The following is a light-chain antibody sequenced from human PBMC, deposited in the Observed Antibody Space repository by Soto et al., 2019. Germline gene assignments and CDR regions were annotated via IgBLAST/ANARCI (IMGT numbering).Light chain of an antibody. CDR2: VAS. Sequence: EIVMTQSPATLPVSPGERATLSCRASQSVSSNLAWYQQKPVQAPTLVIYVASARATGIPPRFSGSGSGTEFTLTISSLHCEDFSVYYCQYYNNWPFPFGQGTKVDIK. CDR3: QYYNNWPFP. V-gene: IGKV3D-15*01. J-gene: IGKJ2*01. CDR1: QSVSSN.